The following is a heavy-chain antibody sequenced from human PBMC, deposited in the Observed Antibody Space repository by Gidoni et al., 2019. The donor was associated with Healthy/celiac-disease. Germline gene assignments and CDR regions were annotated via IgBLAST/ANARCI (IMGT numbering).Heavy chain of an antibody. J-gene: IGHJ6*02. D-gene: IGHD6-13*01. CDR3: AREDSRRLQADYYYYYGMDV. V-gene: IGHV4-39*07. CDR2: FYYSGSP. CDR1: GGSISRSSYS. Sequence: QLQLQESGPGLVKPPETLSLTCTVSGGSISRSSYSWGWIRQPPGKGLEWIGSFYYSGSPYYNPSLKSRVTISVDTSKNQFSLKLSSVTAADTAVYYCAREDSRRLQADYYYYYGMDVWGQGTTVTVSS.